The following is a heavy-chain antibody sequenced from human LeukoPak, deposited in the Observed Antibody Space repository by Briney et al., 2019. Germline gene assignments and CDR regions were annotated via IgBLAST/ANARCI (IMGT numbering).Heavy chain of an antibody. CDR2: MSSDGNAM. V-gene: IGHV3-30-3*01. CDR1: GFTFTAYL. Sequence: GGSLRLSCAASGFTFTAYLIHWVRQAPGKGLEWVAVMSSDGNAMFYADSVKGRFTISRDNSKNTLYLQMNSLRAEDTAVYYCVRESEYDYWGQGTLVTVSS. D-gene: IGHD2/OR15-2a*01. CDR3: VRESEYDY. J-gene: IGHJ4*02.